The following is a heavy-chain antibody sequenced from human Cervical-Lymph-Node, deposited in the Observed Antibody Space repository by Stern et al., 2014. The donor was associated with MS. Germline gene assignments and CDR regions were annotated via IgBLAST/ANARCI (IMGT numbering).Heavy chain of an antibody. CDR2: IDYNGIT. V-gene: IGHV4-59*13. CDR1: GGFMSSYY. J-gene: IGHJ4*02. CDR3: ARGARIDF. Sequence: VQLLESGPGLVKPSETLSLTCTVSGGFMSSYYWSWIRQSPGKELEWIGYIDYNGITNYNPSLKSRVSISLDTSKNQFSLNLSSVTAADTAVYYCARGARIDFWGQGTLVTVSS.